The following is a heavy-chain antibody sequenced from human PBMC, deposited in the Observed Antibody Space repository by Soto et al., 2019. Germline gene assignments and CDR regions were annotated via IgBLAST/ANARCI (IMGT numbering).Heavy chain of an antibody. J-gene: IGHJ4*02. CDR1: GGSLSRGGYY. Sequence: SENLSLSCTVSGGSLSRGGYYLSRVRPQPGRGLECIGYIYYSGSTYYNPSLKSRVTISVDTSKNQFSLKLSSVTAADTAVYYCARGAGGYSYRVGPLFDYWGQGTLVTVSS. D-gene: IGHD5-18*01. CDR2: IYYSGST. V-gene: IGHV4-31*03. CDR3: ARGAGGYSYRVGPLFDY.